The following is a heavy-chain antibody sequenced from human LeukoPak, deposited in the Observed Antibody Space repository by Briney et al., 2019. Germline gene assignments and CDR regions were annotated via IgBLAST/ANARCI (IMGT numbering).Heavy chain of an antibody. CDR3: ARQSGYSYGPLHY. D-gene: IGHD5-18*01. Sequence: PSETLTLTCTVSGDSISSSNLYSAWIRQPPGKGLEWVVSIFDGGGTYYNPSLRSPVTIYVDISKNQFYLKLNSLAAAETAVYDCARQSGYSYGPLHYWGQGTLVTVSS. CDR1: GDSISSSNLY. V-gene: IGHV4-39*01. CDR2: IFDGGGT. J-gene: IGHJ4*02.